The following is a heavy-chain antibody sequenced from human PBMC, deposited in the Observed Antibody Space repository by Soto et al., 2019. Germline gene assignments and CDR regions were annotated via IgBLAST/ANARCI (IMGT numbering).Heavy chain of an antibody. Sequence: QLQLQESGPGLVKPSETLSLTCTVSGGSISSSSYYWCWIRQPPGKGLEWIGSIYYSGSTYYNPSLKSRVTISVDTSKNQFSLKLSSVTAADTAVYYCATGRSGSYSNFDYWGQGTLVTVSS. J-gene: IGHJ4*02. CDR2: IYYSGST. CDR3: ATGRSGSYSNFDY. V-gene: IGHV4-39*01. D-gene: IGHD1-26*01. CDR1: GGSISSSSYY.